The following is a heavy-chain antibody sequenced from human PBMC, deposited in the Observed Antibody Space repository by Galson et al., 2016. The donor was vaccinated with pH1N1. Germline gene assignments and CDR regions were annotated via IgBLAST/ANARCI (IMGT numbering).Heavy chain of an antibody. CDR2: INPSSDVT. D-gene: IGHD3-9*01. J-gene: IGHJ3*02. Sequence: SVKVSCKASGYTFTGYYIHWVRQAPGQGLEWMGRINPSSDVTDYAQNFHSRVTMTMDTSITKVYMELSSLRSDETAVYYCAKAGAVLRYFDWLFDAFDIWGQGTMVAVSS. CDR1: GYTFTGYY. V-gene: IGHV1-2*06. CDR3: AKAGAVLRYFDWLFDAFDI.